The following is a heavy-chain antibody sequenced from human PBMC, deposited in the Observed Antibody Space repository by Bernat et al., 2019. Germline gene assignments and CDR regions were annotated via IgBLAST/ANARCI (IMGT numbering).Heavy chain of an antibody. CDR2: IDPSDSYT. CDR1: GYSFTSYW. V-gene: IGHV5-10-1*03. CDR3: ARFGGGIQLWHYYYYGMDV. J-gene: IGHJ6*02. Sequence: EVQLVQSGAEVKKPGESLRISCKGSGYSFTSYWISWVRQMPGKGLEWMGRIDPSDSYTNYSPSFQGHVTFSADKSISTADLQWSSLKASDTAMYYCARFGGGIQLWHYYYYGMDVWGQGTTVTVSS. D-gene: IGHD5-18*01.